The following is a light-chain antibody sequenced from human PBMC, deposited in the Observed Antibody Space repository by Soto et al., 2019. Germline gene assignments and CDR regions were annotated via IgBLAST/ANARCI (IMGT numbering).Light chain of an antibody. CDR3: QQYDSLRT. Sequence: DIPMTQSPSSLSASVGDRVTISCQASQDIVKSLNWYQQKPGKAPKLLIYDASNLETGVPSRFSGSGSGTDFTFTISSLQPEDIATYYCQQYDSLRTFGQGTKVEI. CDR1: QDIVKS. J-gene: IGKJ1*01. V-gene: IGKV1-33*01. CDR2: DAS.